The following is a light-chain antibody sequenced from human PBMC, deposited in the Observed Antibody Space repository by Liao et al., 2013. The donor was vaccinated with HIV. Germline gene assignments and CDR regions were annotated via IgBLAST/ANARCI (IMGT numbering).Light chain of an antibody. CDR1: NIGSKS. CDR2: YDR. J-gene: IGLJ2*01. Sequence: SYELTQPPSVSVAPGKTASITCGGNNIGSKSVHWFQQRPGQAPVLVIYYDRDRPSGIPERFSGSNSGNTATLTISRVEAGDEADYYCQVWDDSSYHIVFGGGTKLTVL. V-gene: IGLV3-21*04. CDR3: QVWDDSSYHIV.